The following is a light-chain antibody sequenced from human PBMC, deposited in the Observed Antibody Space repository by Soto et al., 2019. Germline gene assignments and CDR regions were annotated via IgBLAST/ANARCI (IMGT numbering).Light chain of an antibody. J-gene: IGLJ2*01. CDR3: QVWDSSTNHVV. V-gene: IGLV3-21*04. CDR2: YDI. CDR1: NFGGKS. Sequence: SYELTQPPSVSVAPGKTARITCGGNNFGGKSVRWYQQKPGLAPVLVIYYDIDRPSGIPERFSGSNSGNTATLTISGVEAGDEADYWCQVWDSSTNHVVFGGGTKVTVL.